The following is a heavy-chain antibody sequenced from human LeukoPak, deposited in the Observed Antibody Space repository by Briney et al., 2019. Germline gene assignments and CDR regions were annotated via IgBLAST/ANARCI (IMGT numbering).Heavy chain of an antibody. Sequence: GGSLRLSCAASGFTFSSYAMHWVRQAPGKGLEWVAVISYDGSNKYYADSVKGRFTISGDNSKNTLYLQMNSLRAEDTAVYYCARNRGPNWVRHDAFDIWGQGTMVTVSS. J-gene: IGHJ3*02. V-gene: IGHV3-30-3*01. CDR3: ARNRGPNWVRHDAFDI. D-gene: IGHD7-27*01. CDR1: GFTFSSYA. CDR2: ISYDGSNK.